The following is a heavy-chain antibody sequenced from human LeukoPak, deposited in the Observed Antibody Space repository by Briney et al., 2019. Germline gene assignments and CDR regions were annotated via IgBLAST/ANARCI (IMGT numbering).Heavy chain of an antibody. CDR1: GFTFSSFG. J-gene: IGHJ4*02. D-gene: IGHD1-26*01. Sequence: GGSLRLSCAASGFTFSSFGMSWVRQAPGKGLEWVSAISSTGGTAYYADSVKGRFTISRDNSKNTLYLQMNSLRAEDTAVYYCARNQDYGWELLRTFDYWGQGTLVTVSS. CDR2: ISSTGGTA. CDR3: ARNQDYGWELLRTFDY. V-gene: IGHV3-23*01.